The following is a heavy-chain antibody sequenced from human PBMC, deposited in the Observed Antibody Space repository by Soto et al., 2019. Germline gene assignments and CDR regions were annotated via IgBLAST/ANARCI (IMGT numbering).Heavy chain of an antibody. CDR2: INAGNGNT. Sequence: QVQLVQSGAEVKKPGASVKVSCKASGYTFTSYAMHWVRQAPGQRLEWMGWINAGNGNTKYSQKFQGRVTITRDTSASTAYMELSSLRSEDTAVYYCARDIMAARGWFDLWGPGTLVTVSS. CDR3: ARDIMAARGWFDL. D-gene: IGHD6-6*01. CDR1: GYTFTSYA. V-gene: IGHV1-3*01. J-gene: IGHJ5*02.